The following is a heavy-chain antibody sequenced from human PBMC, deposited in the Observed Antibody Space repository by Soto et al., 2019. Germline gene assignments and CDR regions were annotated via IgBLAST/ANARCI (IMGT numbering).Heavy chain of an antibody. V-gene: IGHV4-31*03. J-gene: IGHJ6*02. CDR3: ARVGIAAAGYYYYYYGMDV. Sequence: SETLSLTCTVSGGSISSGGYYWSWIRQHPGKGLEWIGYIYYSGSTYYNPSLKSRVTISVDTSKNQFSLKLSSVTAADTAVYYCARVGIAAAGYYYYYYGMDVWGQGTTVTVSS. CDR2: IYYSGST. D-gene: IGHD6-13*01. CDR1: GGSISSGGYY.